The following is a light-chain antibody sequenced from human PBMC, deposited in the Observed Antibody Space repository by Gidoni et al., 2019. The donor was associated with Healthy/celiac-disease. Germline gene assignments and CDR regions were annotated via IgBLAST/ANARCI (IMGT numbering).Light chain of an antibody. CDR2: LGS. J-gene: IGKJ3*01. Sequence: IVMTQSPLSLPVTPGEPASISCRSSQSLLHSNGYNYLDWYLQKTGQSPQLLIYLGSNRAAGVPDRFSGSGSGTDFTLKISRVEAEDVGDYYCMQALETCTFGPGTKVDIK. CDR1: QSLLHSNGYNY. CDR3: MQALETCT. V-gene: IGKV2-28*01.